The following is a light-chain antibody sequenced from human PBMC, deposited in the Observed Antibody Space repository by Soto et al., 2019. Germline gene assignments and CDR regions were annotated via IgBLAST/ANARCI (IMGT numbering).Light chain of an antibody. J-gene: IGKJ1*01. Sequence: EIVLTQSPATLSVSPGERATLSCRASQTVGNTLAWYQQQPGQTPRLLIYGASTTATGIPARFSGSGSGTEFTLTIDRLQSEDFAVYYCLHYTDWPRWTFGQGTKVEVK. CDR3: LHYTDWPRWT. CDR1: QTVGNT. V-gene: IGKV3-15*01. CDR2: GAS.